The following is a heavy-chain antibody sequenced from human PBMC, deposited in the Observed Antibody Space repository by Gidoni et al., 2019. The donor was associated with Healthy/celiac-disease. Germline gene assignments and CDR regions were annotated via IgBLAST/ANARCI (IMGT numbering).Heavy chain of an antibody. D-gene: IGHD6-13*01. J-gene: IGHJ4*02. Sequence: QLQLQESGPGLVKPSETLSLTCTVSGGSISSSSYYWGWIRQPPGKGLEWIGSLYYSGSTYYNPSLKSRVTISVDTSKNQFSLKLSSVTAADTAVYYWARTPGQQLVPFDYWGQGTLVTVSS. CDR1: GGSISSSSYY. V-gene: IGHV4-39*01. CDR2: LYYSGST. CDR3: ARTPGQQLVPFDY.